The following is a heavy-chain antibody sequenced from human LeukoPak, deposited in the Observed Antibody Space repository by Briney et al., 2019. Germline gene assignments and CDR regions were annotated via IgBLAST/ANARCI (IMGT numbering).Heavy chain of an antibody. J-gene: IGHJ4*02. CDR2: VSVSVSNT. D-gene: IGHD2-2*01. CDR1: GFTFSSYA. V-gene: IGHV3-23*01. CDR3: ARRVWCSSTNCRGFDY. Sequence: SGGSLRLSCAASGFTFSSYAMSWVRQAPGEGLEWVSAVSVSVSNTYYADSVKGRFTISRGNSKNTLYLQMNSLRAGDTAVYYCARRVWCSSTNCRGFDYWGQGTPVTVSS.